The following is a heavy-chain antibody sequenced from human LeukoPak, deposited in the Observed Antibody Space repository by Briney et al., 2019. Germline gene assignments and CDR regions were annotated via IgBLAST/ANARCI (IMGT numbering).Heavy chain of an antibody. CDR1: GYTFTSYG. J-gene: IGHJ5*02. V-gene: IGHV1-8*02. Sequence: ASVKVSCKASGYTFTSYGISWVRQATGQGLEWMGWMNPNSGNTGYAQKFQGRVTMTRNTSISTAYMELSSLRSEDTAVYYCARGSHYGSGSYGFDPWGQGTLVTVSS. CDR2: MNPNSGNT. CDR3: ARGSHYGSGSYGFDP. D-gene: IGHD3-10*01.